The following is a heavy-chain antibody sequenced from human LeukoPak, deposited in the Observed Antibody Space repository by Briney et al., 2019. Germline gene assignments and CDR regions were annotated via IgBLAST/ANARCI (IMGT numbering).Heavy chain of an antibody. D-gene: IGHD3-10*01. CDR1: GGSNSSYY. J-gene: IGHJ6*04. CDR3: ARSMVRGVIGPLDV. Sequence: SETLSLTCTVSGGSNSSYYWSWLRQPPGKGLEGIGYIYYSGSTNYNPSLKSRVTISVDTSKKQFSLKLSSVTAADTAVYYCARSMVRGVIGPLDVWGKGTTVTISS. V-gene: IGHV4-59*01. CDR2: IYYSGST.